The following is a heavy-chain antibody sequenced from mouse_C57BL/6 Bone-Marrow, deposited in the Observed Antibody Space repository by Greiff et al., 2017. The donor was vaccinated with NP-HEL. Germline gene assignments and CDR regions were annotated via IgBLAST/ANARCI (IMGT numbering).Heavy chain of an antibody. CDR2: ISDGGSYT. CDR1: GFTFSSYA. CDR3: ARSLPSYNFDY. V-gene: IGHV5-4*03. J-gene: IGHJ2*01. Sequence: EVKLMESGGGLVKPGGSLKLSCAASGFTFSSYAMSWVRQTPEKRLEWVATISDGGSYTYYPDNVKGRFTISRDNAKNNLYLQMSHLKSEDTAMYYCARSLPSYNFDYWGQGTTLTVSS. D-gene: IGHD2-10*01.